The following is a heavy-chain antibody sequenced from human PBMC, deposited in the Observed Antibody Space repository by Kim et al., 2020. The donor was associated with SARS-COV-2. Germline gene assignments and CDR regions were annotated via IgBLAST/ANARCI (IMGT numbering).Heavy chain of an antibody. CDR2: IYYSGST. CDR3: ARHFIVLEWLLTPLNWFDP. V-gene: IGHV4-39*01. Sequence: SETLSLTCTVSGGSISSSSYYWGWIRQPPGKGLEWIGSIYYSGSTYYNPSLKSRVTISVDTSKNQFSLKLSSVTAADTAVYYCARHFIVLEWLLTPLNWFDPWGQGTLVTVSS. J-gene: IGHJ5*02. D-gene: IGHD3-3*01. CDR1: GGSISSSSYY.